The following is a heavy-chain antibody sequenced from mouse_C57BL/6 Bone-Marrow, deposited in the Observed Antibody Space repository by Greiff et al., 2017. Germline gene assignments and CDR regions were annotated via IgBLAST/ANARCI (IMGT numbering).Heavy chain of an antibody. CDR1: GFTFSSYA. D-gene: IGHD1-1*01. V-gene: IGHV5-4*01. CDR2: ISDGGSYT. J-gene: IGHJ1*03. CDR3: ARALITTVVGYWYFDV. Sequence: EVHLVESGGGLVKPGGSLKLSCAASGFTFSSYAMSWVRQTPEKRLEWVATISDGGSYTYYPDNVKGRFTISRDNAKNNLYLQMSHLKSEDTAMYYCARALITTVVGYWYFDVWGTGTTVTVSS.